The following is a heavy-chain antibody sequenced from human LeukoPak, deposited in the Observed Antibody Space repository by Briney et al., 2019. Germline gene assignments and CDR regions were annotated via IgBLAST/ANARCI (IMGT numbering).Heavy chain of an antibody. V-gene: IGHV4-59*08. CDR2: IYYSGST. CDR1: GGSISSYY. Sequence: SETLSLTCTVSGGSISSYYWSWIRQPPGKGLEWFGYIYYSGSTNYNPSLKSRVTISVDTSKNQFSLKLSSVTAADTAVYYCARHGVQEAFDIWGQGTMVTVSS. D-gene: IGHD2-8*01. CDR3: ARHGVQEAFDI. J-gene: IGHJ3*02.